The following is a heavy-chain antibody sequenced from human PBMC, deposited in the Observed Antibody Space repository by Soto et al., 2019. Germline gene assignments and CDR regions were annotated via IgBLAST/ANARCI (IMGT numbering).Heavy chain of an antibody. Sequence: GSLRLSCAASGFTFSSYGMHWVRQAPGKGLEWVAVISYDGSNKYYADSVKGRFTISRDNSKNTLYLQMNSLRAEDTAVYYCAKEEATTAYYYGMDVWGQGTTVTVSS. CDR3: AKEEATTAYYYGMDV. D-gene: IGHD4-17*01. CDR2: ISYDGSNK. CDR1: GFTFSSYG. V-gene: IGHV3-30*18. J-gene: IGHJ6*02.